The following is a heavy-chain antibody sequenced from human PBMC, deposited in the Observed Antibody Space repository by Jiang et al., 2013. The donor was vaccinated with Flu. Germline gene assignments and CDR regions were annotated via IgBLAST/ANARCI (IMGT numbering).Heavy chain of an antibody. CDR2: VENSGGT. Sequence: PGLVKPSETLSLTCTVSRGSISRSSYYWGWIRQPPGKGLEWIGSVENSGGTYYNPSLKSRVTISVDTSKNQFSLKLSSVTAADTALYYCARDRVKDDFWSGYKSIWFDPWGQGTLVTVSS. V-gene: IGHV4-39*07. CDR1: RGSISRSSYY. CDR3: ARDRVKDDFWSGYKSIWFDP. D-gene: IGHD3-3*01. J-gene: IGHJ5*02.